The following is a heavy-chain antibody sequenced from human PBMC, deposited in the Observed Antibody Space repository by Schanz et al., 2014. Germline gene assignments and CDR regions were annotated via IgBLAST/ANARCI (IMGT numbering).Heavy chain of an antibody. Sequence: VQLVESGGGVVQPGRSLRLSCAAAGFSFSNYNINWVRQAPGKGLEWVSSITSSRSFIYYADSVKGRVTISRDNAKKSVYLQMDSLRAEDSAVYYCARYSSSSAAYAMDVWGQGTTVTVSS. V-gene: IGHV3-21*01. CDR1: GFSFSNYN. CDR2: ITSSRSFI. CDR3: ARYSSSSAAYAMDV. J-gene: IGHJ6*02. D-gene: IGHD6-6*01.